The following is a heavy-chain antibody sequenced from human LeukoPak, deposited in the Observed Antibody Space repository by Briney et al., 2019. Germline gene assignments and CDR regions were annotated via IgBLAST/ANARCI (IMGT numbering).Heavy chain of an antibody. CDR2: IYYSGST. Sequence: PSETLSLTCTVSGGSISSGGYYWSWIRQHPGKGLEWIGYIYYSGSTYYNPSLKSRVTISVDTSKNQFSLKLSSVTAADTAVYYCASIKGGNYRSVHYYYYYGMDVWGQGTTVTV. J-gene: IGHJ6*02. D-gene: IGHD1-7*01. CDR1: GGSISSGGYY. CDR3: ASIKGGNYRSVHYYYYYGMDV. V-gene: IGHV4-31*03.